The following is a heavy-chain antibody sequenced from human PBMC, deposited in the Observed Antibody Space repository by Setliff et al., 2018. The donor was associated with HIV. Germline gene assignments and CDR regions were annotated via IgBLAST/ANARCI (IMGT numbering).Heavy chain of an antibody. CDR1: GYSISSGFY. J-gene: IGHJ1*01. Sequence: SETLSLTCAVSGYSISSGFYWGWIRQPPGKGLEWIGTIYHSGSTYYNPSLKSRVTISVDTSKNQFSLKVSSVTAADTAVYYCARQSSGSPEYFQHRGQGTLVTVSS. V-gene: IGHV4-38-2*01. CDR3: ARQSSGSPEYFQH. CDR2: IYHSGST. D-gene: IGHD1-26*01.